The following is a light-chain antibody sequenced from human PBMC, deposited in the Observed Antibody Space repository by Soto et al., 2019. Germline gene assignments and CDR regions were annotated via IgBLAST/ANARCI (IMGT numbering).Light chain of an antibody. J-gene: IGLJ1*01. CDR1: SSDVGGYNY. Sequence: QSALTQPASVSGSPGQSITISCTGTSSDVGGYNYVSWYQQHPVKAPKLIIYDVSSRPSGVSTRFSGSKSGSTASLTISGLQAEDEADYYRNSYTSSSTQYVFGTGTKVTVL. CDR2: DVS. CDR3: NSYTSSSTQYV. V-gene: IGLV2-14*01.